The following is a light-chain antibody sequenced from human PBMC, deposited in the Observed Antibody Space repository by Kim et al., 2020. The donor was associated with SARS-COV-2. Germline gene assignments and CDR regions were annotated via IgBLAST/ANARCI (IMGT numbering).Light chain of an antibody. CDR2: EVN. CDR3: SSFAGSNNL. Sequence: SALTQPPSASGSPGQSVTLSCTGTSSDVGGYNYVSWYQHHPGKAPKLMIYEVNKRPSGVPDRFSGSKSGNTASLTVSGLQAEDEADYYCSSFAGSNNLFGGGTQMTVL. V-gene: IGLV2-8*01. J-gene: IGLJ3*02. CDR1: SSDVGGYNY.